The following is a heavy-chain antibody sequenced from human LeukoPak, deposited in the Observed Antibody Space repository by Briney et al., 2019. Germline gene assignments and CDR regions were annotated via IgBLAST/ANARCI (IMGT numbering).Heavy chain of an antibody. CDR2: IYSSRST. J-gene: IGHJ4*02. CDR3: AREDADY. Sequence: PSETRSFTCTVSGVSISNYYWNWIRQPPGKGLEGIGDIYSSRSTHYNPSLKSRVTISLDTSKTQFSLKLSSVTPADTAVYYCAREDADYWGQGTLVTVSS. V-gene: IGHV4-59*01. CDR1: GVSISNYY.